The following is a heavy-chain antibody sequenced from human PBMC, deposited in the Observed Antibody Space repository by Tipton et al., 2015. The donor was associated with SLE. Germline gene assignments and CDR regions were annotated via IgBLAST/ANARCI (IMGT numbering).Heavy chain of an antibody. J-gene: IGHJ5*01. V-gene: IGHV4-61*02. CDR1: GGSVNSGLYY. CDR2: IYSSGSP. CDR3: ATYSGWFHT. Sequence: TLSLTCTVSGGSVNSGLYYWSWVRQPAGEGLEWIGRIYSSGSPHYNPSLKSRVSISLDTSKNQFSLKLNSVTAADTAVYYCATYSGWFHTWGHGALVTVSS. D-gene: IGHD4-11*01.